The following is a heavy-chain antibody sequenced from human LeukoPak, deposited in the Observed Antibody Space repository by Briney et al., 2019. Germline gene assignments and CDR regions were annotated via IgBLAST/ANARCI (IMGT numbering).Heavy chain of an antibody. V-gene: IGHV3-30-3*01. D-gene: IGHD6-19*01. CDR1: GFTFSSYA. CDR2: ISYDGSNK. J-gene: IGHJ4*02. Sequence: GGSLRLSCAASGFTFSSYAMHWVRQAPGKGLEWVAVISYDGSNKYYADSVKGRFTISRDNSKNTLYLQMNSLRAEDTAVYYCAKGFRQWLVRGYFDYWGQGTLVTVSS. CDR3: AKGFRQWLVRGYFDY.